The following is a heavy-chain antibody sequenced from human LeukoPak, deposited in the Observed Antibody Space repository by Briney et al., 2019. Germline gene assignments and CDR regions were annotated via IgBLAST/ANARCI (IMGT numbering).Heavy chain of an antibody. Sequence: ASVKVSCKASGGTFSSYAISWVRQAPGQGLEWMGGIIPIFGTANYAQKFQGRVTITADESTSTAYMELSSLRSEDTAVYYCATGGIAARPMGAFDIWGQGTMVTVSS. J-gene: IGHJ3*02. CDR1: GGTFSSYA. CDR2: IIPIFGTA. CDR3: ATGGIAARPMGAFDI. D-gene: IGHD6-6*01. V-gene: IGHV1-69*13.